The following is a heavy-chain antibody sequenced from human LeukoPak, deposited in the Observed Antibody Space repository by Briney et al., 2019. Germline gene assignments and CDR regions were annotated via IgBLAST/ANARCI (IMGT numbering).Heavy chain of an antibody. CDR1: GGSISSGGYY. J-gene: IGHJ5*02. CDR3: ARDSSSSSNWFDP. D-gene: IGHD6-6*01. Sequence: SQTLSLTCTVSGGSISSGGYYWSWIRQPPGKGLEWIGYIYHSGSTYYNPSLKSRVTTSVDRSKNQFSLKLSSVTAADTAVYYCARDSSSSSNWFDPWGQGTLVTVSS. V-gene: IGHV4-30-2*01. CDR2: IYHSGST.